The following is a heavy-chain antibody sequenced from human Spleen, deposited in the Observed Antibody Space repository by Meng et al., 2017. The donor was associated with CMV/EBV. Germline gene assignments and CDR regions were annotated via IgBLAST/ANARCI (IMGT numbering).Heavy chain of an antibody. Sequence: GESLKISCAASGFSLSNNTMHWVRQAPGKGLEWVAVISDDGLNKYYADFVKGRFTISRDNSKNTVYLQMNSLRAEDTTVYYCAKTKGLGPHDFDYWGQGTLVTVSS. CDR2: ISDDGLNK. J-gene: IGHJ4*02. V-gene: IGHV3-30-3*02. CDR1: GFSLSNNT. CDR3: AKTKGLGPHDFDY. D-gene: IGHD2-8*01.